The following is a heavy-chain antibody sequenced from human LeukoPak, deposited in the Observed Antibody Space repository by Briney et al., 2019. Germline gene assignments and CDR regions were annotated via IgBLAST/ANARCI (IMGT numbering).Heavy chain of an antibody. V-gene: IGHV3-21*01. CDR1: GFTFSSYS. CDR3: ARRDYGDYASWFDP. D-gene: IGHD4-17*01. J-gene: IGHJ5*02. CDR2: ISSSSSYI. Sequence: GGSLRLSCAASGFTFSSYSMDWVRQAPGKGLEWVSSISSSSSYIYYADSVRRRFTIFSANAKKSLYLQMNSLRAEDTAVYYCARRDYGDYASWFDPWGQGTLVTVSS.